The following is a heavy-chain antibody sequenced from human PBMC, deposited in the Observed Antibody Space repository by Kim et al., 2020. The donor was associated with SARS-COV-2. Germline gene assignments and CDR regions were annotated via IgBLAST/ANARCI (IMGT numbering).Heavy chain of an antibody. CDR3: MKGGWVSIWDH. Sequence: GGSLRLSCTTSGFTFTGYAMSWVRQAPGKGLEWVSSIDGSDGTTYYVDSVKGRFTISRDNSKNTLYLQMSTLRADDTAVYYCMKGGWVSIWDHCGHGTLV. CDR2: IDGSDGTT. CDR1: GFTFTGYA. J-gene: IGHJ4*01. D-gene: IGHD3-9*01. V-gene: IGHV3-23*01.